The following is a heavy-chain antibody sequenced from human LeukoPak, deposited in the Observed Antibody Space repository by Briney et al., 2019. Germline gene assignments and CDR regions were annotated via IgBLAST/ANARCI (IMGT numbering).Heavy chain of an antibody. Sequence: SETLSLTCAVYGGSFSGYYWSWIRQPPGKGLEWIGEINHSGSTNYNPSLKSRVTISVDTSKNQFSLKLSSVTAADTAVYYCLIQPRGGYNSSFEAFDIWGQGTRVTVSS. CDR2: INHSGST. CDR1: GGSFSGYY. D-gene: IGHD5-24*01. J-gene: IGHJ3*02. V-gene: IGHV4-34*01. CDR3: LIQPRGGYNSSFEAFDI.